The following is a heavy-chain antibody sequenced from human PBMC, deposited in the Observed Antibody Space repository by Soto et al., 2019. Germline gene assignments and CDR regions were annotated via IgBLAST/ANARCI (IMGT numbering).Heavy chain of an antibody. D-gene: IGHD1-26*01. V-gene: IGHV3-33*01. CDR3: AREGSTTPIHDAFDI. J-gene: IGHJ3*02. Sequence: QVQLVESGGGVVQPGRSLRLSCAASGFTFSSYAMHWVRQAPGKGLEWVAVIWYDGSNKYYADSVKGRFTISRDNSKNTLYLQMNSLRAEDTAVYYCAREGSTTPIHDAFDIWGQGTMVTVSS. CDR1: GFTFSSYA. CDR2: IWYDGSNK.